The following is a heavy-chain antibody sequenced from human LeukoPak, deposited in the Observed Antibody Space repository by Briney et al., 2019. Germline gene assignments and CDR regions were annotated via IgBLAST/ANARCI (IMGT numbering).Heavy chain of an antibody. D-gene: IGHD1-7*01. CDR3: ARPRGNYGSNNWFDP. CDR1: GGTFSSYA. V-gene: IGHV1-69*05. J-gene: IGHJ5*02. CDR2: IIPIFGTA. Sequence: SVKVSCKASGGTFSSYAISWVRQAPGQGLEWMGGIIPIFGTANCAQKFQGRVTITTDESTSTAYMELSSLRSEDTAVYYCARPRGNYGSNNWFDPWGQGTLVTVSS.